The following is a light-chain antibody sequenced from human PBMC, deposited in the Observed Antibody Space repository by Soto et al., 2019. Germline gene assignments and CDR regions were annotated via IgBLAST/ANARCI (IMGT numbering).Light chain of an antibody. CDR2: GAS. Sequence: ALTQSPGTRALSPGERAPRFCRASQSVSSSYLAWYQQKPGQAPRLLIYGASSRATGIPDRFSGSGSGTDFTLTISRLEPEDFAVYYCQQYGSSPPITFGQGTRLEIK. CDR1: QSVSSSY. CDR3: QQYGSSPPIT. V-gene: IGKV3-20*01. J-gene: IGKJ5*01.